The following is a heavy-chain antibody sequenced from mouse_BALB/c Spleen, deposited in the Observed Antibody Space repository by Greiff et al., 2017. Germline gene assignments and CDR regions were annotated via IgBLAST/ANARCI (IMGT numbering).Heavy chain of an antibody. CDR1: GFTFSSYA. CDR3: ARGENDYAWFAY. CDR2: ISSGGSYT. D-gene: IGHD2-4*01. V-gene: IGHV5-9-4*01. J-gene: IGHJ3*01. Sequence: EVQGVESGGGLVKPGGSLKLSCAASGFTFSSYAMSWVRQSPEKRLEWVAEISSGGSYTYYPDTVTGRFTISRDNAKNTLYLEMSSLRSEDTAMYYCARGENDYAWFAYWGQGTLVTVSA.